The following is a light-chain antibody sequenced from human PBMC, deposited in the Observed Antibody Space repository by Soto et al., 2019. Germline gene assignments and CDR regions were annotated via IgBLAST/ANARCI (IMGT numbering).Light chain of an antibody. Sequence: DIQMTQSPSSVSASVGDRVTITCRASQGIYNWLAWYQQKPGKAPKLLISAVSNLQSGVPSRFSGSGYGTDFTLTISSLQPEDFVTYYCQQANTFPLTLGPGTKVDIK. CDR3: QQANTFPLT. J-gene: IGKJ3*01. V-gene: IGKV1D-12*01. CDR1: QGIYNW. CDR2: AVS.